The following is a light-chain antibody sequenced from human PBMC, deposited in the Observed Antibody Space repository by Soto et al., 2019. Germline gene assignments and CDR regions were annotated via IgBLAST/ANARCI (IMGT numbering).Light chain of an antibody. CDR1: ISNIGSNY. CDR3: QAWDRNTGV. Sequence: GVTAPPSAAGTPGQRVTIACSGSISNIGSNYVYWYQQLPGTAPKLLIYSNNQRPSGIPERFSGSNSGNTATLTISGTQTMHEADYYCQAWDRNTGVFGTGTKVTVL. J-gene: IGLJ1*01. V-gene: IGLV1-47*02. CDR2: SNN.